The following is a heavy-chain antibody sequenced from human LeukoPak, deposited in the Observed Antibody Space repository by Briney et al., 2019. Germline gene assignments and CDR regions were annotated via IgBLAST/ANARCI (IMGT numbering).Heavy chain of an antibody. CDR2: ISGSGGST. CDR3: AKALPNWAYYYYGMDV. J-gene: IGHJ6*02. Sequence: PGGSLRLSCAASGFTFSSYAMSWVRQAPGKGLEWVSAISGSGGSTYYADSVKGRFTISRDNSKNTLYLQMNSLRAEDTAVYYCAKALPNWAYYYYGMDVWGQGTTVTVSS. V-gene: IGHV3-23*01. D-gene: IGHD7-27*01. CDR1: GFTFSSYA.